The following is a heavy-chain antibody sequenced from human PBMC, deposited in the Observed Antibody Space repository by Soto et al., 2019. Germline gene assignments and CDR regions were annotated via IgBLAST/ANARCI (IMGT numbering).Heavy chain of an antibody. Sequence: PVMTVKLSFSASGFTFSIYAMSWVRQAPGKGLEWVSAISGSGGSTYYADSVKGRFTISRDNSKNTLYLQMNSLRAEDTAVYYCAKDLGTMLKWYGMDVTGKGSMVTV. J-gene: IGHJ6*04. V-gene: IGHV3-23*01. CDR2: ISGSGGST. CDR1: GFTFSIYA. CDR3: AKDLGTMLKWYGMDV. D-gene: IGHD2-8*01.